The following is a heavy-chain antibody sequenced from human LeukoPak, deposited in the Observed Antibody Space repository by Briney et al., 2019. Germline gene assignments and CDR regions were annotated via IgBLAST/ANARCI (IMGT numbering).Heavy chain of an antibody. CDR2: ISYDGSNK. Sequence: GGSLRLSCTAPGFTFSSYAMHWVRQAPGKGLEWVAVISYDGSNKYYADSVKGRFTISRDNSKNTLYLQMNSLRAEDTAVYYCANEQWLVRAFDIWGQGTMVTVSS. CDR1: GFTFSSYA. J-gene: IGHJ3*02. CDR3: ANEQWLVRAFDI. D-gene: IGHD6-19*01. V-gene: IGHV3-30*04.